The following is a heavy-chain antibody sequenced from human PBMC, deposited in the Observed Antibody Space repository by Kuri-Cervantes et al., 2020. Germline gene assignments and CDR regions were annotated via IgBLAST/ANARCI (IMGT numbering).Heavy chain of an antibody. V-gene: IGHV4-39*01. CDR3: ARQEVVPAAMRGYYYYYGMDV. J-gene: IGHJ6*02. CDR1: GESISSSSYS. Sequence: SQTLSLTCAVYGESISSSSYSWGWLRQPPGKGLEWIGSIYYSGSTYYNPSLKSRVTISVDTSKNQFSLKLIAVTAADTAVYCCARQEVVPAAMRGYYYYYGMDVWGQGTTVTVSS. D-gene: IGHD2-2*01. CDR2: IYYSGST.